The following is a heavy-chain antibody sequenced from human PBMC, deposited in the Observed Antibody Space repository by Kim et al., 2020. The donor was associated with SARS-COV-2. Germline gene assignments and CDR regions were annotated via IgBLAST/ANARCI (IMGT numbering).Heavy chain of an antibody. CDR3: ARSPSIRAIFGVVIIPDALDI. D-gene: IGHD3-3*01. CDR2: IYYSGST. J-gene: IGHJ3*02. V-gene: IGHV4-59*01. Sequence: SETLSLTCTVSGGSISSYYWSWIRQPPGKGLEWIGYIYYSGSTNYNPSLKSRVTISVDTSKNQFSLKLSSVTAADTAVYYCARSPSIRAIFGVVIIPDALDIWGQGTMVTVSS. CDR1: GGSISSYY.